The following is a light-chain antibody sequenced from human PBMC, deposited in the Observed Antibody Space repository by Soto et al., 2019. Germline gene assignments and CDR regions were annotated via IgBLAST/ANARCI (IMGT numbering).Light chain of an antibody. CDR1: SGHSSYA. V-gene: IGLV4-69*02. J-gene: IGLJ3*02. Sequence: QPVLTQSPSASASLGASVKLTCTLISGHSSYAIAWHQQQPEKGPRYLMKLNSDGSHSKGDGIPDRFSGSSSGAERYLTISSLQSEDEADYYCQTWGTGTWVFGGGTKLTVL. CDR3: QTWGTGTWV. CDR2: LNSDGSH.